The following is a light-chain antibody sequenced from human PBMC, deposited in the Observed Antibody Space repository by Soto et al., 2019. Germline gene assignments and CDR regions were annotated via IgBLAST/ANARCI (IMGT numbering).Light chain of an antibody. V-gene: IGLV2-8*01. CDR2: EVS. Sequence: QSALAQPPSASGSPGQSVTISCTGTSSDVGGYKYVSWYQQHPGKAPKLMIYEVSKRPSGVPDRFSGSKSGNTASMTVSGLQAEDEADYYCSSYADRHNVLFGGGTQVTVL. J-gene: IGLJ2*01. CDR3: SSYADRHNVL. CDR1: SSDVGGYKY.